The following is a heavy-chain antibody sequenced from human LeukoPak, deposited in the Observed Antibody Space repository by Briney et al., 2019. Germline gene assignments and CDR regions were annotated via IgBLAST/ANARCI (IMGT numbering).Heavy chain of an antibody. CDR2: INPSGGST. CDR1: GYTFTSYY. Sequence: ASVKVSCKASGYTFTSYYMHWVRQAPGQGLEWMGIINPSGGSTSYAQKFQGRVTMTRDTSTSTVYMELSSLRSEDTAVYYCARGLCEAYCGGDCTYPGPCYYYGMDVWGQGTTVTVSS. J-gene: IGHJ6*02. CDR3: ARGLCEAYCGGDCTYPGPCYYYGMDV. D-gene: IGHD2-21*02. V-gene: IGHV1-46*01.